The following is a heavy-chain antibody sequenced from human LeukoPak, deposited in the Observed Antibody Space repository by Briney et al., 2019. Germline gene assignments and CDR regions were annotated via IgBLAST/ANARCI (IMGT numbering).Heavy chain of an antibody. CDR2: MSHDGDNK. J-gene: IGHJ4*02. Sequence: PGWSLRLSCAASGFTFSSYGIHWVRQAPGKGLAWVAVMSHDGDNKYYADSVKGRFTISRDNSKNTLYLQMNSLRAEDTAVYYCARGRLGFYYDYWGQGTLVTVSS. CDR1: GFTFSSYG. CDR3: ARGRLGFYYDY. D-gene: IGHD3-22*01. V-gene: IGHV3-30*03.